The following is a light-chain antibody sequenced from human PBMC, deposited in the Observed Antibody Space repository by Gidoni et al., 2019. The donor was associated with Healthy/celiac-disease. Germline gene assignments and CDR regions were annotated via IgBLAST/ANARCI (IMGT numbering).Light chain of an antibody. CDR3: MQAIQTPRT. Sequence: DIVMTQSPLSLPVTPGEPASISCRSSQSLLHSNGYNYLDLYLQKPGQSPQLLIYLGSNRASGVPDRFSGSGSGTDFTLKISRVEAEDVGVYYCMQAIQTPRTFGPGTKVDIK. V-gene: IGKV2-28*01. CDR2: LGS. J-gene: IGKJ3*01. CDR1: QSLLHSNGYNY.